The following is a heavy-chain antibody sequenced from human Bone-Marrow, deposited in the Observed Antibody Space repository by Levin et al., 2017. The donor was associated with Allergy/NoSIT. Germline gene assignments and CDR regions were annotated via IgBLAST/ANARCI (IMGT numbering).Heavy chain of an antibody. CDR1: GFTFENYG. D-gene: IGHD3-10*01. V-gene: IGHV3-9*01. CDR2: ISWNSNII. CDR3: AKDSQPAFDSGSFFDS. J-gene: IGHJ4*02. Sequence: GGSLRLSCVASGFTFENYGLHWVRQGPGKGLEWVSKISWNSNIIGYGDSVRGRFTISRDNAKNSLYLQLNSLRPEDTAFYYCAKDSQPAFDSGSFFDSWGQGTLVTVSS.